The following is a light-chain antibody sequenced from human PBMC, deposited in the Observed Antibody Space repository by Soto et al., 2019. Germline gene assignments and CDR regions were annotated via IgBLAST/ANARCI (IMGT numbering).Light chain of an antibody. Sequence: EIVLPQSPGPLSLSPGERATLSCRASQSVSSSYLAWYQQKPGQAPRPFIYGASSRATGIPDRFSGSGSGTDFTLTISRREPEDVAVYNCQQYGTSPRTFGQGTKVEIK. CDR1: QSVSSSY. CDR2: GAS. CDR3: QQYGTSPRT. V-gene: IGKV3-20*01. J-gene: IGKJ1*01.